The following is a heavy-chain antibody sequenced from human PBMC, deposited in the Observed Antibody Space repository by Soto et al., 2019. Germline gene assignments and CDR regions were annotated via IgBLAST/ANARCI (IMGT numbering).Heavy chain of an antibody. CDR1: GFTFSSYG. D-gene: IGHD3-16*02. Sequence: QVQLVESGGGVVQPGRSLRLSCAASGFTFSSYGMHWVRQAPGKGLEWVAIVSYDGSNKYYADSMKGRFTISRDNSRNTLYLQMNSLRAEDTAVYYCAKALGELSPESYDYWGQGTLVTVSS. CDR3: AKALGELSPESYDY. V-gene: IGHV3-30*18. CDR2: VSYDGSNK. J-gene: IGHJ4*02.